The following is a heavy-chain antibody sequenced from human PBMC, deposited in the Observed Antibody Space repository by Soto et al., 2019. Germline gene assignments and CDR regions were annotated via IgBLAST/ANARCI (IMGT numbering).Heavy chain of an antibody. J-gene: IGHJ6*02. D-gene: IGHD6-13*01. CDR2: IYYSGTT. V-gene: IGHV4-30-2*01. Sequence: PSETLSLTCTVSNGSVSSGTYSWSWVRQPPGKGLEWIGYIYYSGTTYYTPSLKSRLTMSMDRANDHFSLNLTSVTAADTAVYYCARDGSSGPIIAAAGTYYYYGMDVWGQGTTVTVSS. CDR1: NGSVSSGTYS. CDR3: ARDGSSGPIIAAAGTYYYYGMDV.